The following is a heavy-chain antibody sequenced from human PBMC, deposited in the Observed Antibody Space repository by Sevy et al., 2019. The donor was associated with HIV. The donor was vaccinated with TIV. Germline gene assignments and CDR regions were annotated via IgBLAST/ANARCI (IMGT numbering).Heavy chain of an antibody. V-gene: IGHV4-34*01. CDR3: ASDSGTYTYYFDY. CDR2: INHSGTT. CDR1: SESFRRYY. Sequence: SETLSLTCAVYSESFRRYYWNWIRQSPEKGLEWIGEINHSGTTNYNPSLKSRVTISVDPSRNQFSLQLNSVTAADTAVYYCASDSGTYTYYFDYWGQGTPVTVSS. J-gene: IGHJ4*02. D-gene: IGHD1-26*01.